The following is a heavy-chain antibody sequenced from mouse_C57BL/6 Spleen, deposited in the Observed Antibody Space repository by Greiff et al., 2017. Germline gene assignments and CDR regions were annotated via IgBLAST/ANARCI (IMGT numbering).Heavy chain of an antibody. Sequence: HLPPHRAQRVEEGAAVKLSCKASGYTFTSYWMHWVKQRPGQGLEWIGMIHPNSGSTNYNEKFKSKDTLTVDKSSRTAYMQLSSLTSEDSAVYYCARDDYDRGYYFDYWGQGTTLTVSS. CDR1: GYTFTSYW. J-gene: IGHJ2*01. CDR2: IHPNSGST. CDR3: ARDDYDRGYYFDY. V-gene: IGHV1-64*01. D-gene: IGHD2-4*01.